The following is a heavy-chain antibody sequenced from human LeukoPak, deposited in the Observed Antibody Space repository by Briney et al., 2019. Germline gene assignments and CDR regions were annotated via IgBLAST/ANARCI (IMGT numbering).Heavy chain of an antibody. Sequence: GGSLRLSCTASGFSFRDYWTHWVRRAPGKGLVWVSRIRGDGEDTNYADSVKGRFTISRDNAKNTVYLQMNSLRVEDTALYYCARDLVLGSGSLGYWGQGTLVTVSS. CDR2: IRGDGEDT. D-gene: IGHD3-10*01. V-gene: IGHV3-74*01. CDR1: GFSFRDYW. CDR3: ARDLVLGSGSLGY. J-gene: IGHJ4*02.